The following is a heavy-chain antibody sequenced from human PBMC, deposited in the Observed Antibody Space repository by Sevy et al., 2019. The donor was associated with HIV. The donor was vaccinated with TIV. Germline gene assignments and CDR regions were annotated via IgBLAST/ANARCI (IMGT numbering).Heavy chain of an antibody. Sequence: GGSLRLSCTASGFTFSSAWMSWVRQAPGKGLEWVGRIKSEFDGGAIDYAAPVKGRFTISREDSKNTVYLQMNSLKTEDTAVYYRITDPAYRGYDEDVINYYFYGMDVWGQGTTVTVSS. CDR1: GFTFSSAW. V-gene: IGHV3-15*01. CDR3: ITDPAYRGYDEDVINYYFYGMDV. J-gene: IGHJ6*02. D-gene: IGHD5-12*01. CDR2: IKSEFDGGAI.